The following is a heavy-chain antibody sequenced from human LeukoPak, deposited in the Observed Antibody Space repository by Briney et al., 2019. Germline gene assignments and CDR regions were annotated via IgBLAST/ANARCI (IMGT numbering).Heavy chain of an antibody. D-gene: IGHD3-22*01. Sequence: GGSLRLSCAASGFTFSSYSMNWVRQAPGKGLEWVSSISSSSSYIYYADSVKGRFTISRDNAKNSLYLQMNSLRAEDTAVYYCASWGTYYYDSSGYGDWGQGTLVSVSS. CDR2: ISSSSSYI. J-gene: IGHJ4*02. CDR3: ASWGTYYYDSSGYGD. V-gene: IGHV3-21*01. CDR1: GFTFSSYS.